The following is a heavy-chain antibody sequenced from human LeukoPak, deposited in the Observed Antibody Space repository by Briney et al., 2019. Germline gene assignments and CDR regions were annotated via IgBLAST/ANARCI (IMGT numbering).Heavy chain of an antibody. Sequence: SETLSLTCTVSGGSISSSTYYWGWIRQPPGKGLEWIGNIYYSGSTYYNPSLKSRVTISVDTSKNQFSLKLNSVTAADTAVYYCARDPTVYIVVVPAATGWFDPWGQGTLVTVSS. CDR3: ARDPTVYIVVVPAATGWFDP. CDR2: IYYSGST. J-gene: IGHJ5*02. D-gene: IGHD2-2*01. V-gene: IGHV4-39*07. CDR1: GGSISSSTYY.